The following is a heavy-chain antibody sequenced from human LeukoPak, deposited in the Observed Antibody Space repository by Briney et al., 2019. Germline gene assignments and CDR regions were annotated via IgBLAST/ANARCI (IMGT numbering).Heavy chain of an antibody. Sequence: ASVKVSCKASGYTFTSYGISWVRQAPGQGLEWMGWISAYNGNTNYAQKLQGRVTMTTDTSTSTAYMALRSLRSDDTAVYYCARNSLYSGYERGWFDPWGQGTLVTVSS. CDR1: GYTFTSYG. CDR3: ARNSLYSGYERGWFDP. CDR2: ISAYNGNT. D-gene: IGHD5-12*01. V-gene: IGHV1-18*01. J-gene: IGHJ5*02.